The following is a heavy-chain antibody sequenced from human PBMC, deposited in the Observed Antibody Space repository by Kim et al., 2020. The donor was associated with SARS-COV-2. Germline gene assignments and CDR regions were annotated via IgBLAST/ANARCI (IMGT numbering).Heavy chain of an antibody. D-gene: IGHD6-13*01. CDR1: GGTFSSYA. V-gene: IGHV1-69*04. Sequence: SVKVSCKASGGTFSSYAISWVRQAPGQGLEWMGRIIPILGIANYAQKFQGRVTITADKSTSTAYMELSSLRYEDTAVYYCARDQLIAAPDNWFDPWGQGTLVTVSS. J-gene: IGHJ5*02. CDR2: IIPILGIA. CDR3: ARDQLIAAPDNWFDP.